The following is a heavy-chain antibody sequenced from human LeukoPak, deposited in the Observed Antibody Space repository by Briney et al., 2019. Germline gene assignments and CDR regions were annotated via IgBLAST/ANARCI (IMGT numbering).Heavy chain of an antibody. D-gene: IGHD6-13*01. J-gene: IGHJ4*02. CDR3: ARGEVAAGTFDY. Sequence: SETLSLTCSVSSGSISSNNYYWGWIRQPPGKGLEWIGEINHSGSTNYNPSLKSRVTISVDTSKNQFSLKLSSVTAADTAVYYCARGEVAAGTFDYWGQGTLVTVSS. CDR1: SGSISSNNYY. V-gene: IGHV4-39*07. CDR2: INHSGST.